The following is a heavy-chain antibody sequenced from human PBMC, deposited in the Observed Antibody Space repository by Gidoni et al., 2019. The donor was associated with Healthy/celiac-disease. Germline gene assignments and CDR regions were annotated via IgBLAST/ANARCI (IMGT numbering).Heavy chain of an antibody. CDR1: GGSISSSSYY. Sequence: QLQLQESGPGLVKPSETLSLTCTVSGGSISSSSYYWGWIRQPPGKGLEWIGSIYYSGSTYYNPSLKSRVTISVDTSKNQFSLKLSSVTAADTAVYYCASPHTHDWNSGGWFDPWGQGTLVTVSS. CDR2: IYYSGST. D-gene: IGHD1-7*01. CDR3: ASPHTHDWNSGGWFDP. J-gene: IGHJ5*02. V-gene: IGHV4-39*01.